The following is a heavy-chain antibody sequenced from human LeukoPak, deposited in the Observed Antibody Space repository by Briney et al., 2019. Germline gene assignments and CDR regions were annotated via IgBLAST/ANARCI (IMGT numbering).Heavy chain of an antibody. Sequence: ASVKVSCKASGYTFTSYGISWVRQAPGQGLEWMGWISAYDGNTNYAQNLQGRVTMTTDTSTSTAYMELRSLRSDDTAVYYCARDPEATVVTPVDYWGQGTLVTVSS. CDR1: GYTFTSYG. CDR3: ARDPEATVVTPVDY. J-gene: IGHJ4*02. V-gene: IGHV1-18*01. CDR2: ISAYDGNT. D-gene: IGHD4-23*01.